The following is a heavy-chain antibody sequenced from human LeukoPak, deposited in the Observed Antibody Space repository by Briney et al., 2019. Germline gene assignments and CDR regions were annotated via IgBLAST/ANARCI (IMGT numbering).Heavy chain of an antibody. D-gene: IGHD2-15*01. V-gene: IGHV1-2*02. CDR3: TRDLRIAPAVAFFDS. CDR1: GYRFTDHL. CDR2: INPNTGDT. Sequence: GASVKVSCKVSGYRFTDHLIHWIRQAPGQGLEWMGWINPNTGDTRSAQKFQGRVAMTRDTSITTTYMELTGLESGDGAMYFCTRDLRIAPAVAFFDSWGQELGSPSPQ. J-gene: IGHJ4*01.